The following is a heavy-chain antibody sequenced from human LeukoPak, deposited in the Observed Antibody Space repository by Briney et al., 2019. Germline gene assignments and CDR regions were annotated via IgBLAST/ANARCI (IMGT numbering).Heavy chain of an antibody. CDR2: IIPIFGTA. CDR1: GGTFVCYA. Sequence: SVKVSCKASGGTFVCYAISWVRQAPGQGLEWMGRIIPIFGTANYAQKFQGRVTITTDESTSTAYMALSSLRSDDTAVYYCARDERTAWGQGTLVTVSS. J-gene: IGHJ5*02. V-gene: IGHV1-69*05. CDR3: ARDERTA. D-gene: IGHD2-2*01.